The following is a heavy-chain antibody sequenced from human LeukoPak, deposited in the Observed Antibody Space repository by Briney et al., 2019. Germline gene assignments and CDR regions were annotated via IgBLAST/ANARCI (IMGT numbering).Heavy chain of an antibody. V-gene: IGHV3-33*01. Sequence: GRSLRLSCAASGFTFSSYGMHWVRQAPGKRLEWVAVIWYDGSKEYYADSVKGRFTISRDNSKNTLYLQMNSLRGEDTAVYYCTRGVGHNPFFDIWGQGTTVTVSS. D-gene: IGHD1-14*01. CDR1: GFTFSSYG. CDR2: IWYDGSKE. CDR3: TRGVGHNPFFDI. J-gene: IGHJ3*02.